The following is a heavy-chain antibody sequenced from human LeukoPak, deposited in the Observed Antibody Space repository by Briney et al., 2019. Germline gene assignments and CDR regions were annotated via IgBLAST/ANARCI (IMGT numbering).Heavy chain of an antibody. CDR3: AKGRREVGGAAGYYFDY. V-gene: IGHV3-30*02. J-gene: IGHJ4*02. D-gene: IGHD6-13*01. Sequence: GGSLRLSCAASGFTFSSYGMHWVRQAPGKGLEWVAFIRYDGSNKYYADSVKGRFTISRDNSKNTLYLQMNSLRAEDTAVYYCAKGRREVGGAAGYYFDYWGQGTLVTVSS. CDR1: GFTFSSYG. CDR2: IRYDGSNK.